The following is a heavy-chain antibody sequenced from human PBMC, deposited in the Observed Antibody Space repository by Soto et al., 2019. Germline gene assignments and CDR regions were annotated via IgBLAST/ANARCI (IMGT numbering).Heavy chain of an antibody. CDR2: INSDGGGT. D-gene: IGHD3-22*01. V-gene: IGHV3-74*01. CDR3: AKGAYEFDY. Sequence: GGSLRLSCAASGFTFDDYAMHWVRQVPGKGLVWVSRINSDGGGTNYADFVKGRFTVSRDNAKNTLYLQMDSLRAEDTAVYYCAKGAYEFDYWGQGTLVTVSS. J-gene: IGHJ4*02. CDR1: GFTFDDYA.